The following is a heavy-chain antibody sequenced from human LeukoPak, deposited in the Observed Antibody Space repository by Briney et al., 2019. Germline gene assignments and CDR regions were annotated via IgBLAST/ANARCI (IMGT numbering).Heavy chain of an antibody. CDR3: ARDPGIAVAGNDAFDI. CDR1: GFTFSSYS. Sequence: GGSLRLSCAASGFTFSSYSMNWVRQAPGKGLEWVSSISSSSSYIYYADSVKGRFTISRDNAKNSLYLQMNSLGAEDTAVYYCARDPGIAVAGNDAFDIWGQGTMVTVSS. D-gene: IGHD6-19*01. J-gene: IGHJ3*02. V-gene: IGHV3-21*01. CDR2: ISSSSSYI.